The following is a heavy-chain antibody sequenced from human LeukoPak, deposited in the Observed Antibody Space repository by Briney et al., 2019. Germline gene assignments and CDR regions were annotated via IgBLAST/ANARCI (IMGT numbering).Heavy chain of an antibody. CDR2: VSWNSDNM. D-gene: IGHD2-21*02. Sequence: GRSLRLSCAVSGFKFDDYAMHWVRQPPGKGLEWVSSVSWNSDNMAYADSVKGRFTISRDNAKKSLYLQMNSLRTDDMALYHCVKDACGGGCYLDNWGQGTLVTVSS. V-gene: IGHV3-9*03. CDR3: VKDACGGGCYLDN. CDR1: GFKFDDYA. J-gene: IGHJ4*02.